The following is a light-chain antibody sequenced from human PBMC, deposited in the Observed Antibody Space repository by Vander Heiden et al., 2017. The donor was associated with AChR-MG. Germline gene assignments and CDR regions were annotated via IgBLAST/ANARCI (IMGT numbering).Light chain of an antibody. CDR3: QQYNNWPGYT. J-gene: IGKJ2*01. V-gene: IGKV3-15*01. CDR1: QSLSSN. Sequence: DIAMTQSPATLSTSPGDRATLSCRPRQSLSSNLARYQQTPGQAPSLLSYGASTRATGIPARFSGSASGTGFTLTISSLQSEDFAVYFCQQYNNWPGYTFGQGTKLEIK. CDR2: GAS.